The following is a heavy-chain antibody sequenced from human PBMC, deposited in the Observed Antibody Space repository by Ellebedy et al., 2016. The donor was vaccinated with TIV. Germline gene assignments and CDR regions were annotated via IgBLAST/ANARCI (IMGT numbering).Heavy chain of an antibody. J-gene: IGHJ6*02. D-gene: IGHD1-14*01. Sequence: GGSLRLXXAASGFTISSNYMSWVRQAPGKGLEWVSVIYSGGSTYCADSVKGRFTISRDNSKNTLYLQMNSLRAEDTAVYYCARDHRDYYYYYGMDVWGQGTTVTVSS. CDR1: GFTISSNY. V-gene: IGHV3-66*01. CDR3: ARDHRDYYYYYGMDV. CDR2: IYSGGST.